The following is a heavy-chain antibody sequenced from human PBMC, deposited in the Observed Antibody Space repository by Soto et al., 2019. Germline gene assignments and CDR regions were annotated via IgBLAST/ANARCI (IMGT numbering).Heavy chain of an antibody. CDR2: IIPMFGAT. CDR3: ARGGIVAVPAALSSYHDYTNYRFDS. V-gene: IGHV1-69*01. Sequence: QVQLAQSGAEVRKPGSSVKVSCGASGGSFSDFAFSWVRQAPGQGLEWMGGIIPMFGATKYAERFQDRVTMTADESTNPVYLTLSGLTSDDTATYYCARGGIVAVPAALSSYHDYTNYRFDSWGQGTLVTVSS. CDR1: GGSFSDFA. D-gene: IGHD2-15*01. J-gene: IGHJ4*02.